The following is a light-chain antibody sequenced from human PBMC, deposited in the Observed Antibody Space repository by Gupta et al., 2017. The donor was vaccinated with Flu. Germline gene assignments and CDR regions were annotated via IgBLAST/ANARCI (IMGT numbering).Light chain of an antibody. J-gene: IGKJ1*01. CDR2: HAS. CDR1: QSISRNY. Sequence: EIVLTQSPGTLSLSPGERATLSCRASQSISRNYLAWHQQKPGQAPRLLIYHASTRATGIPDRISGSGSGTDFTLAISRLEPEDFAVYYCQQYDSSPRTFGQGTKVEIK. CDR3: QQYDSSPRT. V-gene: IGKV3-20*01.